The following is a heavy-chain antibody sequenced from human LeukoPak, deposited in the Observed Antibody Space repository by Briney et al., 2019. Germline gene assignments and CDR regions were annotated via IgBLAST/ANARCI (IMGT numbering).Heavy chain of an antibody. CDR3: ARDTIVVVPAAIGSGYYYYYMDV. D-gene: IGHD2-2*02. V-gene: IGHV4-30-4*08. CDR1: GGSISSGDYY. J-gene: IGHJ6*03. Sequence: SETLSLTCTVSGGSISSGDYYWSWIRQPPGKGLEWIGYIYYSGSTYYNPSLKSRVTISVDTSKNQFSLELSSVTAADTAVYYCARDTIVVVPAAIGSGYYYYYMDVWGKGTTVTVSS. CDR2: IYYSGST.